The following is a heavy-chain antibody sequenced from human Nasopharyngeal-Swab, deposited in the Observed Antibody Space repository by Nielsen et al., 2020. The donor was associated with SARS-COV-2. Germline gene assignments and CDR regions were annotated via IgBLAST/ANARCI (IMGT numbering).Heavy chain of an antibody. D-gene: IGHD3-3*01. CDR1: GYIFTSYD. CDR2: IGAYNGNT. CDR3: ARHGVSEDY. Sequence: ASVQVSCKASGYIFTSYDISWVRQARGQGLEWMGWIGAYNGNTNYAQKFQDRVTMTTDTYTSTVYMELRSLRSDDTAVYYCARHGVSEDYWGQGTLVTVSS. J-gene: IGHJ4*02. V-gene: IGHV1-18*01.